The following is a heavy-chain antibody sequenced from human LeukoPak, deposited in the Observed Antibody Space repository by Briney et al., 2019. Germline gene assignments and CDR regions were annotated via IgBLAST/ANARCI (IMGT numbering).Heavy chain of an antibody. Sequence: PGGSLRLSCAASGFTFSSYAMSWVRQAPGKGLEWVSAISGSGGSTYYADSMKGRFTISRDNSKNTLYLQMNSLRAEDTAVYYCAKDLGSSWSGGAFDIWGQGTMVTVSS. V-gene: IGHV3-23*01. CDR1: GFTFSSYA. J-gene: IGHJ3*02. CDR2: ISGSGGST. D-gene: IGHD6-13*01. CDR3: AKDLGSSWSGGAFDI.